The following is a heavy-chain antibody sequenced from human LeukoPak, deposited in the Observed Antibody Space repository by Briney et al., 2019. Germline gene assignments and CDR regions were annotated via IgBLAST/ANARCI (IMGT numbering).Heavy chain of an antibody. CDR2: IIPIFGTA. J-gene: IGHJ6*02. V-gene: IGHV1-69*01. CDR3: ARVGYSSSSGFGDPYYYYYGMDV. D-gene: IGHD6-13*01. CDR1: GGTFSSYA. Sequence: SVKVSCKASGGTFSSYAISWVRQAPGQGLEWMGGIIPIFGTANYAQKFQGRVTITADESTSTAYMELSSLRSEDTAVYYSARVGYSSSSGFGDPYYYYYGMDVWGQGTTVTVSS.